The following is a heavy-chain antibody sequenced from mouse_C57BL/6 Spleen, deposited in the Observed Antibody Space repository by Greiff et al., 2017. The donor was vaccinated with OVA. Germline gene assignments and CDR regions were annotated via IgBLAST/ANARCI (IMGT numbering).Heavy chain of an antibody. D-gene: IGHD3-3*01. CDR1: GYTFTSYW. J-gene: IGHJ2*01. CDR2: IYPSDSET. CDR3: ARRGTLGYFDY. V-gene: IGHV1-61*01. Sequence: QVHVKQPGAELVRPGSSVKLSCKASGYTFTSYWMDWVKQRPGQGLEWIGNIYPSDSETHYNQKFKDKATLTVDKSSSTAYMQLSSLTSEDSAVYYCARRGTLGYFDYWGQGTTLTVSS.